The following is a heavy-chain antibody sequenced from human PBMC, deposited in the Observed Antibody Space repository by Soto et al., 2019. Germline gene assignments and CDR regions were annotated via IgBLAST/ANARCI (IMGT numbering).Heavy chain of an antibody. CDR2: ISDSGTT. J-gene: IGHJ5*02. Sequence: QVELQQSGPGLVKASETLSLTCTVFGGSIDSYYWSWIRQAPGKGLEWIGHISDSGTTNYNPSLGSRVTISVDTSRNLFSLKLTSVTAADTAVYFCARDRWTSRANWIDPWGPGTLVTVSS. D-gene: IGHD3-16*02. CDR1: GGSIDSYY. CDR3: ARDRWTSRANWIDP. V-gene: IGHV4-59*12.